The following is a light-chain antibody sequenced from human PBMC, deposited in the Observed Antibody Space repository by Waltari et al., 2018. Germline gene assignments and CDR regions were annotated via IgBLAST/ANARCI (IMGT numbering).Light chain of an antibody. Sequence: SYVVTQSPSVSVAPGETARITRGGDSIGSKSVHWYQQRPGQAPVLVISYASDRPSGGPERFSGSNSGNTATLTISWVEAEDEADYYCLVWHSTMDQQGVFGGGTKLTVL. J-gene: IGLJ2*01. CDR3: LVWHSTMDQQGV. CDR2: YAS. V-gene: IGLV3-21*04. CDR1: SIGSKS.